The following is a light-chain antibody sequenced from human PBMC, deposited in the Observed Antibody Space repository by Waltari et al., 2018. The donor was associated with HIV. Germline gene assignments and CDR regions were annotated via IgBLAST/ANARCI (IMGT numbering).Light chain of an antibody. CDR3: QQYKNWPPLT. CDR2: AAS. CDR1: QSIDDK. J-gene: IGKJ1*01. Sequence: ETVMTQSPATLSASPGDTVTLSCTASQSIDDKLAWYQQKPGQSPRLLFYAASTGATGVPGRFSCSGSGTQFTLTISSLQSEDSALYYCQQYKNWPPLTFGQGTKVEIK. V-gene: IGKV3-15*01.